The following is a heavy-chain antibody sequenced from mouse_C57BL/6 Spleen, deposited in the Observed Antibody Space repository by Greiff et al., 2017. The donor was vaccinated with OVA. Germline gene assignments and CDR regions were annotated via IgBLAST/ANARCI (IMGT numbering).Heavy chain of an antibody. CDR1: GFTFTDYY. J-gene: IGHJ4*01. D-gene: IGHD1-1*02. CDR3: ARGYDYYAMDY. V-gene: IGHV7-3*01. Sequence: DVQLQESGGGLVQPGGSLSLSCAASGFTFTDYYMSWVRQPPGKALEWLGFIRNKANGYTTEYSASVKGRFTISRDNSQSILYLQMNALRAEDSATYYCARGYDYYAMDYWGQGTSVTVSS. CDR2: IRNKANGYTT.